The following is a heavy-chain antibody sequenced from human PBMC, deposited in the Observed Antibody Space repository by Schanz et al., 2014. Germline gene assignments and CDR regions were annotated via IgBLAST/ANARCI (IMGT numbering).Heavy chain of an antibody. CDR3: TKGRTFRR. J-gene: IGHJ4*02. D-gene: IGHD3-16*01. CDR2: MNSKTGNT. CDR1: GYTFTSYD. V-gene: IGHV1-8*01. Sequence: QVQLVQSGAEVKKPGASVKVSCKASGYTFTSYDINWVRQATGQGLEWMGWMNSKTGNTGYAQRFQGRVTMTRNTSITTAYLELSSLRSGDTAVYYCTKGRTFRRWGQGTLGTVSS.